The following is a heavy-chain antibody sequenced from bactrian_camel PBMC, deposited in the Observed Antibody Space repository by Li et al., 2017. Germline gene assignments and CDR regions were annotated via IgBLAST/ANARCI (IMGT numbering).Heavy chain of an antibody. D-gene: IGHD3*01. CDR3: VADISNCMTSIQDLGIMDFRR. CDR2: LGSDGST. J-gene: IGHJ4*01. V-gene: IGHV3S55*01. Sequence: VQLVESGGGSVQAGGSLRLSCVVSEYTHSTYAMGWFRQAPGKAREGVAALGSDGSTGYADSVKGRFTISKDKAKNTLYLQMDRLKPEDTAVYTCVADISNCMTSIQDLGIMDFRRRGQGTQVTVS. CDR1: EYTHSTYA.